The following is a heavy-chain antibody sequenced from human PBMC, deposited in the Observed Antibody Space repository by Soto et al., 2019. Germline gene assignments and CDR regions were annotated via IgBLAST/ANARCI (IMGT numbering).Heavy chain of an antibody. Sequence: PSETLSLTCAVSGGSISSGGYSWSWIRQPPGKGLEWIGYIYHSGSTYYNPSLKSRVTISVDTSKNQFSLKLSSVTAADTAVYYCARVDSSSWYGPSYFDYWGQGTLVTVSS. D-gene: IGHD6-13*01. CDR3: ARVDSSSWYGPSYFDY. V-gene: IGHV4-30-2*01. CDR1: GGSISSGGYS. J-gene: IGHJ4*02. CDR2: IYHSGST.